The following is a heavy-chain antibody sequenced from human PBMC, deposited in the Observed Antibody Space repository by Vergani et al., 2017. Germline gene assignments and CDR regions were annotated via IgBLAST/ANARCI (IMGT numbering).Heavy chain of an antibody. J-gene: IGHJ6*02. D-gene: IGHD3-3*02. V-gene: IGHV3-30*18. CDR1: GFTFSSYG. CDR2: ISYDGSNK. Sequence: QVQLVESGGGVVQPGRSLRLSCAASGFTFSSYGMHWVRQAPGKGLEWVAVISYDGSNKYYADSVKGRFTISRDNSKNTLYLQMNSRRAEDTAVYDCAKERHIFSYYGMDVWGQGTTVTVSS. CDR3: AKERHIFSYYGMDV.